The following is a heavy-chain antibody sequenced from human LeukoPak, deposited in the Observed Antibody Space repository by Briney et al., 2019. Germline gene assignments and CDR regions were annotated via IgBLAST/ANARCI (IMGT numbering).Heavy chain of an antibody. CDR1: GGTFSSYA. D-gene: IGHD3-22*01. J-gene: IGHJ4*02. CDR2: IIPIFGTA. Sequence: SVKVSCKASGGTFSSYAISWVRQAPGQGLEWMGGIIPIFGTANYAQKFQGRVTITADESTSTAYMELSSLRSEDTAVYYCATDAYDRVSYFDYWGQGTLVTVSS. CDR3: ATDAYDRVSYFDY. V-gene: IGHV1-69*13.